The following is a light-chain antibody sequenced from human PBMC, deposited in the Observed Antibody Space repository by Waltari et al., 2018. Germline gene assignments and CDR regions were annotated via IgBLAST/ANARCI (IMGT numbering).Light chain of an antibody. CDR1: SSAVGRYNL. Sequence: HSALTPPASVSGSPGQSITISCTGTSSAVGRYNLVSWYQQHPDKAPKLMIYEDSKRPSGVSNRFSGSKSGNTASLTISGLQAEDEADYYCCSYAGSSTLVFGGGTKLTVL. CDR3: CSYAGSSTLV. CDR2: EDS. J-gene: IGLJ3*02. V-gene: IGLV2-23*01.